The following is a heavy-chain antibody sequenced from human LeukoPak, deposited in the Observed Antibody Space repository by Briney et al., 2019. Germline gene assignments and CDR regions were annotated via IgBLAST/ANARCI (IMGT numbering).Heavy chain of an antibody. CDR2: IYYSGST. CDR1: GGSISSSNYY. D-gene: IGHD4-17*01. Sequence: PSETLSLTCTVSGGSISSSNYYWGWIRQPPGKGLEWIGSIYYSGSTYYNPSLKSRVTISVDTSKNQFSLKLSSVTAADTAVYYCARDPTTVTKYFDYWGQGTLVTVSS. J-gene: IGHJ4*02. CDR3: ARDPTTVTKYFDY. V-gene: IGHV4-39*07.